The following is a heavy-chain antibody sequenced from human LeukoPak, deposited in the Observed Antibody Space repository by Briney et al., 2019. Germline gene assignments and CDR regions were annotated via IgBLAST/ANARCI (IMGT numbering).Heavy chain of an antibody. CDR1: GFTFSSYS. D-gene: IGHD2-2*01. CDR3: AKVGYCSSTSCYHFDY. J-gene: IGHJ4*02. V-gene: IGHV3-21*01. Sequence: GRSLRLSCAASGFTFSSYSMNWVRQAPGKGLEWVSSISSSSSYIYYADSVKGRFTISRDNAKNSLYLQMNSLRAEDTAVYYCAKVGYCSSTSCYHFDYRGQGTLVTVSS. CDR2: ISSSSSYI.